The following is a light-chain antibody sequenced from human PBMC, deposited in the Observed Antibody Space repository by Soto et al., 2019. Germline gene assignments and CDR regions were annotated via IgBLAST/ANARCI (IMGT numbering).Light chain of an antibody. CDR2: DAS. Sequence: DIQMTQSPSTLSASEGDRVTITCRASQNIVGWLAWYQQKPGKGPKLLIYDASSLESGVPSRFSGSGSGTEFTLTISSLLPDDLATYYCQEYHSSSPTFGQGTKVDIK. V-gene: IGKV1-5*01. CDR3: QEYHSSSPT. J-gene: IGKJ1*01. CDR1: QNIVGW.